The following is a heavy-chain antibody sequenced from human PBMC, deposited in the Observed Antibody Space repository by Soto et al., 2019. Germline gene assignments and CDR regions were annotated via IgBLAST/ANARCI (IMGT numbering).Heavy chain of an antibody. CDR3: ARQARYCTNGVCSAYGMDV. J-gene: IGHJ6*02. CDR2: IIPIRGRT. D-gene: IGHD2-8*01. Sequence: SVKVSCKASGGTFSSYTISWVRQAPGQGLEWMGRIIPIRGRTNYAQKFQGRVTITTDKSTSTAYMELSSLRSEDTAVYYCARQARYCTNGVCSAYGMDVWGQGTTVTVSS. CDR1: GGTFSSYT. V-gene: IGHV1-69*02.